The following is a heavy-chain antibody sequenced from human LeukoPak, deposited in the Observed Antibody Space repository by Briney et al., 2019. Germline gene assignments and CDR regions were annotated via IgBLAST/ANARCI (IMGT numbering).Heavy chain of an antibody. Sequence: SETLSLTCTVSGGSISSSSYYWGWIRQPPGKGLEWIGSIYYSGSTYYNPSLKSRVTISVDTSKNQFSLKLSSVTAADTAVYYCASIDYYDSSGYLDYWGQGTLVTVSS. J-gene: IGHJ4*02. D-gene: IGHD3-22*01. CDR3: ASIDYYDSSGYLDY. V-gene: IGHV4-39*01. CDR2: IYYSGST. CDR1: GGSISSSSYY.